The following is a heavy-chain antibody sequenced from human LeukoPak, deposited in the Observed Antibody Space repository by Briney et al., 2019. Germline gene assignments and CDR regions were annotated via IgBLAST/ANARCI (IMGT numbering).Heavy chain of an antibody. D-gene: IGHD2-15*01. V-gene: IGHV1-18*01. CDR2: ISAYNANT. Sequence: ASVTVSCKASGYTFSSYGIYWMRQAPGQGLEWLGWISAYNANTNYAQKLQGRVTMTTDTSTSTAYMELSRLRSDDTAVYYCTSGGPDGSDYWGQGTLVTVSS. CDR1: GYTFSSYG. CDR3: TSGGPDGSDY. J-gene: IGHJ4*02.